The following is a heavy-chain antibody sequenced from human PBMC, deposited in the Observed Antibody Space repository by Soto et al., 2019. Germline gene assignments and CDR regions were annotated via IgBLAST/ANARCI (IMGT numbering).Heavy chain of an antibody. CDR3: ARDRGDFWSGYCLGY. Sequence: PGGSLRLSCAASGFTFSSYAMHWVRQAPGKGLERVAVISYDGSNKYYADSVKGRFTISRDNSKNTLYLQMNSLRAEDTAVYYCARDRGDFWSGYCLGYWGQGTLVTV. D-gene: IGHD3-3*01. J-gene: IGHJ4*02. CDR1: GFTFSSYA. CDR2: ISYDGSNK. V-gene: IGHV3-30-3*01.